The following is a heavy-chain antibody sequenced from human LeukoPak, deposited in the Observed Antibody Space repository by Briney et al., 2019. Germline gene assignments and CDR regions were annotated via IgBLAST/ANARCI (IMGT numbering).Heavy chain of an antibody. Sequence: GASVKVSCKASGYTFTTYGISWGRQAPGQGLEWLGRISVYNGNTNYAQKLQGRVTMTTDTSTSTAYMELRSLRSDDTAVYYCAIMILLLGDVLTVPLRGFDYWGQGTLVTVSS. D-gene: IGHD3-9*01. CDR1: GYTFTTYG. J-gene: IGHJ4*02. CDR2: ISVYNGNT. V-gene: IGHV1-18*01. CDR3: AIMILLLGDVLTVPLRGFDY.